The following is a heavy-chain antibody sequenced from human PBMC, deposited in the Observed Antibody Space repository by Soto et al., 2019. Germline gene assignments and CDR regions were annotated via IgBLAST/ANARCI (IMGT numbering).Heavy chain of an antibody. J-gene: IGHJ4*02. D-gene: IGHD3-16*01. CDR3: ARESLGAKGSDH. Sequence: QVQLVQSGAEVKRPGSSVKVSCESSGDTFNSYVISWVRQAPGQGLEWMGGIIPILGVTHYSQKFQGRVTISALSSTGTAYMELTNLGLEDTALYLCARESLGAKGSDHWGQGTLVTVSS. CDR1: GDTFNSYV. CDR2: IIPILGVT. V-gene: IGHV1-69*09.